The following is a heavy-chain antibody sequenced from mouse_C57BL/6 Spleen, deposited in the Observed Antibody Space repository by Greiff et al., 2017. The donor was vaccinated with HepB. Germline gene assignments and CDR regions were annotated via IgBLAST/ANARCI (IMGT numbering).Heavy chain of an antibody. J-gene: IGHJ4*01. CDR2: ISNGGGST. V-gene: IGHV5-12*01. CDR3: ARRDITTVVAPYYARDY. D-gene: IGHD1-1*01. CDR1: GFTFSDYY. Sequence: DVQLVVSGGGLVQPGGSLKLSCAASGFTFSDYYMYWVRQTPEKRLEWVAYISNGGGSTYYPDTVKGRFTISRDNAKNTLYLQMSRLKSEDTAMYYCARRDITTVVAPYYARDYWGQGTSVTVSS.